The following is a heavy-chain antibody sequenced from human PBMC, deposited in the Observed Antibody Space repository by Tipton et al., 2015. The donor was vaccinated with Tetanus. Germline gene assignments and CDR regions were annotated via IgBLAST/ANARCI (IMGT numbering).Heavy chain of an antibody. CDR3: SSGSGTAISED. Sequence: TLSLTCTVSGGSISSGGYYWGWIRQSPGRGLEWIGTIHFGGDTAYNPSLRSRVTISVDTSRNHVSLKMTSVTAADTALYYCSSGSGTAISEDWGQGTLVTVSS. J-gene: IGHJ4*02. V-gene: IGHV4-39*02. CDR1: GGSISSGGYY. D-gene: IGHD1-7*01. CDR2: IHFGGDT.